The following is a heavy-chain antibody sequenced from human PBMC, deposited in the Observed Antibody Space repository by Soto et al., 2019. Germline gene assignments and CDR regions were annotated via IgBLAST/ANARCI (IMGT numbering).Heavy chain of an antibody. D-gene: IGHD5-18*01. CDR3: ARRGYSYAELRVLDV. CDR2: IYPGDSDT. J-gene: IGHJ6*02. V-gene: IGHV5-51*01. Sequence: GESLKISCKGSGYIFTTYWIGWVRQMTGKGLEWMGNIYPGDSDTRYSPSFQGQVTISADKSTSTAYLQWSSLKASDTAIYYCARRGYSYAELRVLDVWGQGTTVTVSS. CDR1: GYIFTTYW.